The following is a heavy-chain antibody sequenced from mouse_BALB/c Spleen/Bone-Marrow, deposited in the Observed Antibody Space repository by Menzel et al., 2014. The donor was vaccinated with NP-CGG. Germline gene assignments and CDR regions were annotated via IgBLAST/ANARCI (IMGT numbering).Heavy chain of an antibody. J-gene: IGHJ2*01. CDR3: ARGLDY. Sequence: EVMLVESGGGLVQPGGSLKLSCAASGFTFSSYTLSWVRQTPEKRLEWVAYISHGGISAYYADTVKGRFTISRDNAKKTVYLQMSSRKSEDTAMYVCARGLDYWGQGTTLTVSS. V-gene: IGHV5-12-2*01. CDR2: ISHGGISA. CDR1: GFTFSSYT.